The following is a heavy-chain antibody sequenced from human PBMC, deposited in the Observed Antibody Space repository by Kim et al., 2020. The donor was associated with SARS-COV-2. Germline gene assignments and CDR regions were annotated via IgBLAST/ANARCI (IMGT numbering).Heavy chain of an antibody. V-gene: IGHV3-21*01. CDR3: ARGSSSSGSILDY. CDR2: ISSSSSYI. J-gene: IGHJ4*02. Sequence: GGSLRLSCAASGFTFSSYSMNWVRQAPGKGLEWVSSISSSSSYIYYADSVKGRFTISRDNAKNSLYLQMNSLRAEYTAVYYCARGSSSSGSILDYWGQGTLVTVSS. D-gene: IGHD6-6*01. CDR1: GFTFSSYS.